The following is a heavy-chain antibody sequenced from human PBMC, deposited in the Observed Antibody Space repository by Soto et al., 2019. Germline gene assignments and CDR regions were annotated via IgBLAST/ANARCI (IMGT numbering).Heavy chain of an antibody. J-gene: IGHJ6*03. D-gene: IGHD4-17*01. CDR3: ARHLDYGDPYYYYYMDV. V-gene: IGHV5-51*01. CDR1: GYRFTSYW. Sequence: GESLKISCKGSGYRFTSYWIGWVRQMPGKGLEWMGIIYPGDSDTRYSPSFQGQVTISADKSISTAYLQWSSLKASDTAMYYCARHLDYGDPYYYYYMDVWGKGTTVTVSS. CDR2: IYPGDSDT.